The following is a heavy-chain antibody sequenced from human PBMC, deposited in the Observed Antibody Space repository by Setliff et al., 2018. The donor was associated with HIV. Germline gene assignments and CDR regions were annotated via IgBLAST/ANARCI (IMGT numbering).Heavy chain of an antibody. V-gene: IGHV4-61*08. CDR3: ARAPERAAGTFYYYYMDV. Sequence: SETLSLTCTVSGGSITSGGYYWSWIRQHPGKGLEWIAYIVYSGSTNYNPSLKSRVTISVDTSKNQFSLKLSSVTAADTAVYYCARAPERAAGTFYYYYMDVWGKGTTVTVSS. CDR2: IVYSGST. CDR1: GGSITSGGYY. D-gene: IGHD6-13*01. J-gene: IGHJ6*03.